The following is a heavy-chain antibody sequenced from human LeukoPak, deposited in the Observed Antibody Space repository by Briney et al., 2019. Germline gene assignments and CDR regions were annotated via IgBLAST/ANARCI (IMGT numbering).Heavy chain of an antibody. CDR3: ARALDYGGRRDYFDY. J-gene: IGHJ4*02. D-gene: IGHD4-23*01. Sequence: SQTLSLTCTVSGGSISIGGYYWSWIRQHPGKGLEWIGYIYYSGSTYYNPSLKSRVTISVDTSKNQFSLKLSSVTAADTAVYYCARALDYGGRRDYFDYWGQGTLVTVSS. CDR2: IYYSGST. V-gene: IGHV4-31*03. CDR1: GGSISIGGYY.